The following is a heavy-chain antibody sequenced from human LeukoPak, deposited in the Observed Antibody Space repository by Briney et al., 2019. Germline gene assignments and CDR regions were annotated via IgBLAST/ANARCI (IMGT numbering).Heavy chain of an antibody. Sequence: SETLSLTCTVSGGSISSYYWSWIRQPPGKGLEWIGYIYYSGSTNYNPSLKSRVTISVDTSKNQFSLKLSSVTAADTAVYYCARGMVRGVMRWFDPWGQGTLVTVSS. V-gene: IGHV4-59*12. D-gene: IGHD3-10*01. CDR1: GGSISSYY. CDR2: IYYSGST. J-gene: IGHJ5*02. CDR3: ARGMVRGVMRWFDP.